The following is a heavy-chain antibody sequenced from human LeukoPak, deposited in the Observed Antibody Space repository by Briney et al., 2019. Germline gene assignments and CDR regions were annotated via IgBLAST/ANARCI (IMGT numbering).Heavy chain of an antibody. CDR3: ARDPESYSGYDWEDFDY. V-gene: IGHV3-48*01. CDR2: ISSSSSTI. CDR1: VFPLSSYS. D-gene: IGHD5-12*01. Sequence: PGVPLTLSCALSVFPLSSYSEHGLPQSRGEGLEWVSYISSSSSTIYYADSVKGRFTISRDNAKNSLYLQMNSLRAEDTAVYYCARDPESYSGYDWEDFDYWGQGTLVTVSS. J-gene: IGHJ4*02.